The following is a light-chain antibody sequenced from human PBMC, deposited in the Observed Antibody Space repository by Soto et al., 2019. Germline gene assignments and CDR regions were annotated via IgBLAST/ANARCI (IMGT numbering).Light chain of an antibody. CDR1: QNISSY. CDR2: DVS. CDR3: QQRSNWPRT. V-gene: IGKV3-11*01. J-gene: IGKJ1*01. Sequence: EIVMTQSPATLSVSPGERATLYCRASQNISSYLIWYQQKPGQAPRLLIYDVSNRATGIPARFSGSGSGTDFTLTISSLEPEDFAVYYCQQRSNWPRTFGQGTKVDIK.